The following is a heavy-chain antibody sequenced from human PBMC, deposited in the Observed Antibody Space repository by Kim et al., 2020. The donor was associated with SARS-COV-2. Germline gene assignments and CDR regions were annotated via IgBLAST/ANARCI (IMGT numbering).Heavy chain of an antibody. CDR3: AKGYDYGDPGYFDY. D-gene: IGHD4-17*01. V-gene: IGHV3-33*06. J-gene: IGHJ4*02. Sequence: DSVKGRFTISRDNSKNTLYLQMNSLRDEDTAVYYCAKGYDYGDPGYFDYWGQGTLVTVSS.